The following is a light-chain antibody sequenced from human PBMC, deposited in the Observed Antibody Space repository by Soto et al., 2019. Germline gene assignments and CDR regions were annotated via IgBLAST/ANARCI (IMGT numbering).Light chain of an antibody. CDR1: SSDVGSYNL. V-gene: IGLV2-23*02. CDR3: CSYAGSSTYVV. Sequence: QSALTQPASVSGSPGQSITISCTGKSSDVGSYNLVSWYQQHPGKAPKLMIYEVSKRPSGVSNRFSGSKSGNTASLTISGLQAEDEADYYCCSYAGSSTYVVFGGGTKVTVL. J-gene: IGLJ2*01. CDR2: EVS.